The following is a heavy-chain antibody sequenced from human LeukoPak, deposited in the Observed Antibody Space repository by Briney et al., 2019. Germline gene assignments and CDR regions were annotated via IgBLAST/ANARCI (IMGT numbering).Heavy chain of an antibody. CDR3: ARTFYGDFDY. Sequence: SETLSLTCTVSGGSISSSSYYWGWIRQPPGKGLEWIGSIHYSGSTYYNPSLKSRVTISVDTSKNQFSLKLSSVTAADTAVYYCARTFYGDFDYWGQGTLVTVSS. D-gene: IGHD4-17*01. CDR2: IHYSGST. CDR1: GGSISSSSYY. V-gene: IGHV4-39*07. J-gene: IGHJ4*02.